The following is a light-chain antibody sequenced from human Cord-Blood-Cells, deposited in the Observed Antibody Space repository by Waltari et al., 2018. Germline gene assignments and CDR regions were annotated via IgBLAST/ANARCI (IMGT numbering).Light chain of an antibody. CDR3: QQYYSYPIT. CDR1: QVISSY. V-gene: IGKV1-8*01. CDR2: AAS. J-gene: IGKJ5*01. Sequence: AIRMTQSPSSFSASKGDRVTINCRASQVISSYLAWYQQKPGKAPKLLIYAASTLQSGVPSRFSGSGSGTDFTLTISCLQSEDFATYYCQQYYSYPITFGQGTRLEIK.